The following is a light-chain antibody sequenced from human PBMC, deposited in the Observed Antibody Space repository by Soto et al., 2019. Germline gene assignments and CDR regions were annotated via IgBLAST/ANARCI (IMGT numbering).Light chain of an antibody. Sequence: ELVLTQSAGTLSLSPGERATLSCRASQSVSSTYLAWYQQKPGQAPRLLIYGASSRATGIPDRFSGSGSGTDFTLTISRLEPGDFAVYYCQQYGSSAWTFGQGTKVEIK. V-gene: IGKV3-20*01. CDR1: QSVSSTY. CDR2: GAS. CDR3: QQYGSSAWT. J-gene: IGKJ1*01.